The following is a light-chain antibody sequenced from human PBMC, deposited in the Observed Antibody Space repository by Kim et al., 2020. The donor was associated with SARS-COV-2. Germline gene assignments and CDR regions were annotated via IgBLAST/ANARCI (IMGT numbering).Light chain of an antibody. V-gene: IGLV2-23*02. J-gene: IGLJ1*01. CDR1: RSDVGRYTL. Sequence: GQSITISCTGTRSDVGRYTLVSWYQQHPGKAPKLLIYEVNKRPSEISFRFSGSKSDNTASLTISGLQAEDEADYYCCSYAGSHTYVFGTGTKVTVL. CDR2: EVN. CDR3: CSYAGSHTYV.